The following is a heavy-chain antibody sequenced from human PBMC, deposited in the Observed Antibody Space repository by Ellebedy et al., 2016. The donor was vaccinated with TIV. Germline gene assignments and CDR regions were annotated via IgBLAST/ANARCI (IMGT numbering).Heavy chain of an antibody. J-gene: IGHJ3*02. V-gene: IGHV3-53*01. D-gene: IGHD3-10*01. CDR1: KFTVSSNY. CDR3: ARALTGGVNGAFDI. Sequence: GGSLRLSXAASKFTVSSNYMSWVRQAPGKGLEWVSVIYSGGSTYYADSVKGRFAISRDNSKNTLYLQMNSLRAEDTAVYYCARALTGGVNGAFDIWGQGTMVTVSS. CDR2: IYSGGST.